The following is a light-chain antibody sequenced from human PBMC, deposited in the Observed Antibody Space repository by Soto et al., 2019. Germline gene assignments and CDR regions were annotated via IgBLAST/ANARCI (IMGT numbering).Light chain of an antibody. Sequence: IVMTQSPATLPVSPGERATLSCRTSQSVNSHLAWYQHKPGQAPRLLIYGASSRATGIPTRSSGSGSGTEFTLTIDSLQSEDFAIYFCQQYNNWPGTFGGGTKVDIK. CDR1: QSVNSH. V-gene: IGKV3-15*01. CDR3: QQYNNWPGT. J-gene: IGKJ4*01. CDR2: GAS.